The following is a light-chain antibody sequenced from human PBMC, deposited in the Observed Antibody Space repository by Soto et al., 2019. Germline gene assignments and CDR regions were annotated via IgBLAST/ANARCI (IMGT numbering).Light chain of an antibody. CDR3: SSYTSSRTYV. CDR2: DVS. J-gene: IGLJ1*01. V-gene: IGLV2-14*01. Sequence: QSVMTQPASVSGSPGQSLASSCTGPSSDVGGYNYVSWYQQHPGKAPKLMVYDVSNRPSGVSNRFSGSKSGNTASLTISGLQAEDEADYYCSSYTSSRTYVFGSGTRVPV. CDR1: SSDVGGYNY.